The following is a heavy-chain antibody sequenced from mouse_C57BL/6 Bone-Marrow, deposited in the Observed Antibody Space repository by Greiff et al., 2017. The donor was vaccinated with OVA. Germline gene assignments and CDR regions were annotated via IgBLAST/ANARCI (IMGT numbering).Heavy chain of an antibody. CDR1: GYSITSGYY. CDR3: ARGGPSAMDY. CDR2: ISYDGSN. J-gene: IGHJ4*01. Sequence: VQLKESGPGLVKPSQSLSLTCSVTGYSITSGYYWIWIRQFPGNKLEWMGYISYDGSNNYNPSLKNRISITRDTSKNQFFLKLNSVTTEDTATYYCARGGPSAMDYWGQGTSVTVSS. V-gene: IGHV3-6*01.